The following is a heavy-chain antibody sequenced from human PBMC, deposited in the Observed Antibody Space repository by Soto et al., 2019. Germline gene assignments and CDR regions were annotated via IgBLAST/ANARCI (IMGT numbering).Heavy chain of an antibody. V-gene: IGHV5-51*01. CDR2: IYPGDSDT. Sequence: PGESLKISCKGSGYSFTSYWIGWVRQMPGKGLEWMGIIYPGDSDTRYSPSFQGQVTISADKSISTAYLQWSSLKASDTAMYYCARHPDYYYGSGSYVIGMDVWGQGTTVTVSS. J-gene: IGHJ6*02. D-gene: IGHD3-10*01. CDR1: GYSFTSYW. CDR3: ARHPDYYYGSGSYVIGMDV.